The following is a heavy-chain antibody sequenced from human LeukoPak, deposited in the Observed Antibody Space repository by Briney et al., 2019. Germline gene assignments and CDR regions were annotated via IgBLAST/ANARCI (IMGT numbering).Heavy chain of an antibody. J-gene: IGHJ4*02. CDR2: IYTSGGT. Sequence: SETLSLTCAVSVGSINSYYWSWIRQPAGKGLEWIGRIYTSGGTNYNPSLKSRVTMSVDTSKNQFSLKLDSVTAADTAVYYCAREQVDCSGGSCYSSFHYWGQGTLVTVSS. CDR3: AREQVDCSGGSCYSSFHY. V-gene: IGHV4-4*07. D-gene: IGHD2-15*01. CDR1: VGSINSYY.